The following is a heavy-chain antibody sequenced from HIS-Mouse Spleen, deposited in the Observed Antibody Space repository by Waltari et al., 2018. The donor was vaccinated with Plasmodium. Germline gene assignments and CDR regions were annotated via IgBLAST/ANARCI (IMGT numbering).Heavy chain of an antibody. Sequence: QVQLVQSGAEVKKPGASVKVSCKASGYTFTGYYMHWVRQAPGQGIEWMGWINPHSGGTNYARTFQGTVTMTRDTSISTAYMELSRLRSDDTAVYYCARVLGYKAAAGTFVEYFQHWGQGTLVTVSS. CDR1: GYTFTGYY. CDR2: INPHSGGT. V-gene: IGHV1-2*02. D-gene: IGHD6-13*01. CDR3: ARVLGYKAAAGTFVEYFQH. J-gene: IGHJ1*01.